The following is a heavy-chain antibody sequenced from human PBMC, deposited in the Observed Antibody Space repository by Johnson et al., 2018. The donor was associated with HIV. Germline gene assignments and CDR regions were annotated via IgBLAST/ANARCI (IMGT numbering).Heavy chain of an antibody. V-gene: IGHV3-30-3*01. J-gene: IGHJ3*02. Sequence: QVQLVESGGGVVQPGRSLRLSCAASGFTFSSYAMHWVRQAPGKGLEWVEVISYDGSNKYYADSVKGRFTISRDNSKNTLYLQMNSLRAEDTAVYYCARDEGIVVVSHAFDIWGQGTMVTVSS. CDR2: ISYDGSNK. CDR1: GFTFSSYA. CDR3: ARDEGIVVVSHAFDI. D-gene: IGHD3-22*01.